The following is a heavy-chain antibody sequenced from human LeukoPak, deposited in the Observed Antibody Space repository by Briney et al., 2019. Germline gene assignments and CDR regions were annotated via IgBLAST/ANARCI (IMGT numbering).Heavy chain of an antibody. J-gene: IGHJ4*02. CDR1: GYTFTSYD. CDR3: ARALGGGLHPDDY. V-gene: IGHV1-8*01. D-gene: IGHD3-16*01. Sequence: GASVKVSCKASGYTFTSYDINWVRQATGQGLEWMGWMNPNSGNTGYAQKFQGRVTMTRNTSINTAYMQLSSLRFEDTAVYYCARALGGGLHPDDYWGQGTLVTVSS. CDR2: MNPNSGNT.